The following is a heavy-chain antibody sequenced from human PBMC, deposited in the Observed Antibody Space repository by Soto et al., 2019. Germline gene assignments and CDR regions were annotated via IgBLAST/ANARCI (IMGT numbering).Heavy chain of an antibody. V-gene: IGHV3-23*01. CDR2: ISGSGGST. CDR3: ARYCSGGSCYYAFDS. D-gene: IGHD2-15*01. Sequence: EVQLLESGGGLVQPGGSLRLSCAASGFTFSSYAMSWVRQAPGKGLEWVSAISGSGGSTYYADSVKGRFTISRDNSKNTLYLQMNSLRAEDTAVYYCARYCSGGSCYYAFDSWGQGTMGTVSS. J-gene: IGHJ3*02. CDR1: GFTFSSYA.